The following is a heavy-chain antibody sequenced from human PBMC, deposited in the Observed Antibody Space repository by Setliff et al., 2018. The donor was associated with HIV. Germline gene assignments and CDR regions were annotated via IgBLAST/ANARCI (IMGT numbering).Heavy chain of an antibody. CDR2: INPNSGGT. CDR3: VKGAGGYYDF. CDR1: GYPFTGYY. Sequence: EASVKVSCKASGYPFTGYYLHWVRQAPGQGLEWMGWINPNSGGTNYAQKFQGRVTMTRDTSITTAYMELNRLLYDDTALYYCVKGAGGYYDFWSQGSLVTVSS. D-gene: IGHD2-15*01. V-gene: IGHV1-2*02. J-gene: IGHJ4*02.